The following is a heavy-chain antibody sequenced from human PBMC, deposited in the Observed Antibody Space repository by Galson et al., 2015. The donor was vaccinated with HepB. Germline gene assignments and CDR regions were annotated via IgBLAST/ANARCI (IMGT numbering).Heavy chain of an antibody. J-gene: IGHJ4*02. Sequence: SLRLSCAASGFTVSSNYMNWVRQAPGKGLEWVSVIYGGGNTYYADSVKGRFTISRDNSKNTLYLQMNSPRADDTAVYYCAQLGTGYWGRGTLVTVSS. D-gene: IGHD7-27*01. CDR1: GFTVSSNY. CDR3: AQLGTGY. V-gene: IGHV3-53*01. CDR2: IYGGGNT.